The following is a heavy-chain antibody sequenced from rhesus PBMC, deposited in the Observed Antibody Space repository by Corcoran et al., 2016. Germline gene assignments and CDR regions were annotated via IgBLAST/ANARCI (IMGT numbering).Heavy chain of an antibody. D-gene: IGHD2-21*01. CDR1: GYTFTSYY. J-gene: IGHJ4*01. CDR2: INPSNGNT. Sequence: QVQLVQSGAEVKKPGTSVKLSCKASGYTFTSYYINWVRQAPGQVLEWMGWINPSNGNTGYAQKFQGGVTMTRDTSTNPAYMELNSLRSEDTAVYYCARDGFTPGSDFDYWGQGVLVTVSS. V-gene: IGHV1-200*01. CDR3: ARDGFTPGSDFDY.